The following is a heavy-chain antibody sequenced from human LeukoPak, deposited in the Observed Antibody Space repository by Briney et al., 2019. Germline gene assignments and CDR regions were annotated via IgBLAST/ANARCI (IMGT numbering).Heavy chain of an antibody. CDR1: GGSISSGDYY. V-gene: IGHV4-30-4*08. CDR2: IYYSGST. D-gene: IGHD2-2*01. Sequence: PSETLSLTCTVSGGSISSGDYYWSWIRQPPGKGLEWIGYIYYSGSTYYNPSLKSRVTISVDTSKNQFSLKLSSVTAADTAVYYCARGRSTAAVYGMDVWGQGTTVTVSS. CDR3: ARGRSTAAVYGMDV. J-gene: IGHJ6*02.